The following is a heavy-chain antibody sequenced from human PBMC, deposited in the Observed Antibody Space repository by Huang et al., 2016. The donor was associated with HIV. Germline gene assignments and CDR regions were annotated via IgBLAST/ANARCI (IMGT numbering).Heavy chain of an antibody. Sequence: QVQLVESGGGVVQPGRSLRLSCAASGFIFSRYGMHWVRQAQGKRGVWVTVKSNDGSNKNYADSVKGLSTISRDNSKNTGYLQRNSLRAEDTAVYYCAKDHVAAVAGRRGWGFDYWGQGTLVTVSS. CDR3: AKDHVAAVAGRRGWGFDY. J-gene: IGHJ4*02. V-gene: IGHV3-30*18. CDR1: GFIFSRYG. CDR2: KSNDGSNK. D-gene: IGHD6-19*01.